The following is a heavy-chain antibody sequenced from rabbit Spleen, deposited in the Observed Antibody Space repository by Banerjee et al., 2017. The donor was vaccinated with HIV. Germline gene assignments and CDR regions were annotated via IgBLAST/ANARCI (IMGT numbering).Heavy chain of an antibody. J-gene: IGHJ4*01. CDR3: VREVAARFNL. D-gene: IGHD4-1*01. CDR2: IDLLFGTT. Sequence: QSLEESGGDLVTPGASLTLTCIASGVSFSTSYWISWVRQAPGKGLEWIGYIDLLFGTTYYANWVNGRFTISSHNAQNTLYLQLNSLTAADTATYFCVREVAARFNLWGPGTLVTVS. CDR1: GVSFSTSYW. V-gene: IGHV1S40*01.